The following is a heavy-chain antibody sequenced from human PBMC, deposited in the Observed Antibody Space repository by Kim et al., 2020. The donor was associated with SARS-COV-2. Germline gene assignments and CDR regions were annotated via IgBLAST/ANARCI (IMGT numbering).Heavy chain of an antibody. CDR2: STI. Sequence: STIYSADSVKGRFTISRDNAKNSLYLQMNSLRDEDTAVYYCARAYGTMDVWGQGTTVTVSS. D-gene: IGHD4-17*01. V-gene: IGHV3-48*02. CDR3: ARAYGTMDV. J-gene: IGHJ6*02.